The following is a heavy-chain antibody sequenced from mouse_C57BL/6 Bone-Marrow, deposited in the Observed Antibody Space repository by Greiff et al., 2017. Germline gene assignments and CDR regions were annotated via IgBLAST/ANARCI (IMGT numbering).Heavy chain of an antibody. CDR1: GYTFTSYW. CDR2: IHPSDSDT. V-gene: IGHV1-74*01. CDR3: AIRDYYGSRNYAMDY. Sequence: QVQLQQSGAELVKPGASVKVSCKASGYTFTSYWMHWVKQRPGQGLEWIGRIHPSDSDTNYNQKFKGKATLTVDKSSSTAYMQLSSLTSEDSAVYYCAIRDYYGSRNYAMDYWGQGTSVTVSS. J-gene: IGHJ4*01. D-gene: IGHD1-1*01.